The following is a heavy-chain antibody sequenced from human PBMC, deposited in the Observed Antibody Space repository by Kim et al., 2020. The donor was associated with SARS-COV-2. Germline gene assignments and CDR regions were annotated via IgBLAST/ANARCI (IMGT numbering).Heavy chain of an antibody. V-gene: IGHV4-34*01. D-gene: IGHD4-17*01. J-gene: IGHJ2*01. Sequence: SETLSLTCAVYGGSFSGYYWSWIRQPPGKGLEWIGEINHSGSTNYKPSLKSRVTISVDTSKNQFSLKLSSVTAADTAVYYCARGMPRSHYGGGRGWIWYFDLWGRGTLVTVSS. CDR2: INHSGST. CDR1: GGSFSGYY. CDR3: ARGMPRSHYGGGRGWIWYFDL.